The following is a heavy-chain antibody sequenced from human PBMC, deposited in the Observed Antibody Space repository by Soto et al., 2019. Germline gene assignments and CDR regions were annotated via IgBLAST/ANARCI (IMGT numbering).Heavy chain of an antibody. CDR2: INPNGGGT. CDR3: AREDGGGTSTIDE. D-gene: IGHD2-15*01. Sequence: ASVQASCKASGYSFTGYYIHWVRQAPGQGLEWMGWINPNGGGTNFAQNFQGRLTMTRDTSINTAYLEMRRLRSDDTAVYFCAREDGGGTSTIDEWGQGTPVTISS. J-gene: IGHJ4*02. V-gene: IGHV1-2*02. CDR1: GYSFTGYY.